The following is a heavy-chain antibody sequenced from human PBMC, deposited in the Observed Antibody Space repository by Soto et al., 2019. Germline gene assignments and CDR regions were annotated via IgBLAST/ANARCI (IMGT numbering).Heavy chain of an antibody. CDR3: ASPSCTSCHLRGFEMDV. J-gene: IGHJ6*04. D-gene: IGHD2-2*01. V-gene: IGHV1-3*01. CDR2: INAGNGNT. Sequence: QVQLVQSGAEVKKPGASVKVSCKASGYTFTSYAMHWVRQAPGQRLEWMGWINAGNGNTKYSQKFQGRVTITRDTSESTAYMELSSLRSEDTAVYYCASPSCTSCHLRGFEMDVWGKVTTVTVSS. CDR1: GYTFTSYA.